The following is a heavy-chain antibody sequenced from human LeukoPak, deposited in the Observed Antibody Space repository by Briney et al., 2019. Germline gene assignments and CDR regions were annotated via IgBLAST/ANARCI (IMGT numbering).Heavy chain of an antibody. CDR3: ARDFSGKYCSDY. CDR1: GFTFKSCA. D-gene: IGHD6-19*01. J-gene: IGHJ4*02. Sequence: GRSLRLSCAASGFTFKSCAMHWVRQAPGKGLEWVAFISYDGSIKYYADSVKGRFTISRDNSENTVYLQMSSLRAEDTAVYYCARDFSGKYCSDYWGQGTLVTVSS. CDR2: ISYDGSIK. V-gene: IGHV3-30-3*01.